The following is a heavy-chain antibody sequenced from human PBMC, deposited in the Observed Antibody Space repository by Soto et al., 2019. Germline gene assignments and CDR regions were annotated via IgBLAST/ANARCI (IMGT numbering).Heavy chain of an antibody. Sequence: QVQLVQSGAEVKKPGASVKVSCKASGYTFTSYDINWEREATGQGLEWMGWMNPNSGNTGYAQKFQRRVTMTRNTSISTAYMERSSLRSEDTAVYNCARGLEYASMDVWGQETTVTVSS. J-gene: IGHJ6*02. CDR2: MNPNSGNT. CDR1: GYTFTSYD. V-gene: IGHV1-8*01. CDR3: ARGLEYASMDV. D-gene: IGHD2-2*01.